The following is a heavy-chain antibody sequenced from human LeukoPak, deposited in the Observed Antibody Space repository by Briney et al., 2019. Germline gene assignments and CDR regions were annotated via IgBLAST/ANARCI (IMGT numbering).Heavy chain of an antibody. V-gene: IGHV3-53*01. CDR3: ARHAYTSGWVRS. J-gene: IGHJ4*02. CDR1: GFTVSSNY. CDR2: IYSGGSI. D-gene: IGHD6-19*01. Sequence: PGGSLRLSCEASGFTVSSNYMSWVRQAPGKGLEWVSVIYSGGSIYYADSVKGRFTISRDNSKNTLYLQMNSLRAEDTAVYYCARHAYTSGWVRSWGQGTLVTVST.